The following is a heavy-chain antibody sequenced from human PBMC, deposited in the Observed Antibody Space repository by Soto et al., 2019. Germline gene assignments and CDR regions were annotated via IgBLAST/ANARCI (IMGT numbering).Heavy chain of an antibody. J-gene: IGHJ4*02. D-gene: IGHD1-26*01. V-gene: IGHV2-5*02. CDR2: IYWDDDK. CDR3: AHTTPSYPFDY. CDR1: GFSLSTSGVG. Sequence: QITLKESGPTLVEPTQTLTLTCTFSGFSLSTSGVGVGWIRQPPGKALEWLALIYWDDDKRYSPSLKSRLTIPKDTAKNQVVLTMTHMDPVDTATYYCAHTTPSYPFDYWGQGTLVTVSS.